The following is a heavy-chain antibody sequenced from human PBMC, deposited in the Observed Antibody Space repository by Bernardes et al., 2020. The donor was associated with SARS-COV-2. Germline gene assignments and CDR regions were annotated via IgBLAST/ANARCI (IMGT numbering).Heavy chain of an antibody. Sequence: GGSLRLSCAASGFTFSSYEMNWIRQAPGKGLEWVSYIDTSGNTIYYADSVKGRFTISRDNAKNSLYIQMNSLRAEDTAVYYCARDGGFRASHSWAAIEDSFDLGGQGTMVSVSS. V-gene: IGHV3-48*03. CDR3: ARDGGFRASHSWAAIEDSFDL. J-gene: IGHJ3*01. CDR1: GFTFSSYE. CDR2: IDTSGNTI. D-gene: IGHD5-12*01.